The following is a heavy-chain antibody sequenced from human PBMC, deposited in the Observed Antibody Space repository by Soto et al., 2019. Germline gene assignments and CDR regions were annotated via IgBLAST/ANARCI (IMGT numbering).Heavy chain of an antibody. Sequence: GASVKVSCKASGGTFSSYTISWVRQAPGQGLEWMGRIIPILGIANYAQKFQGRVTITADKSTSTAYMELSSLRSEDTAVYYCARDRRVEMATIGGMVFDYWGQGTLVTVSS. J-gene: IGHJ4*02. CDR3: ARDRRVEMATIGGMVFDY. CDR1: GGTFSSYT. V-gene: IGHV1-69*04. CDR2: IIPILGIA. D-gene: IGHD5-12*01.